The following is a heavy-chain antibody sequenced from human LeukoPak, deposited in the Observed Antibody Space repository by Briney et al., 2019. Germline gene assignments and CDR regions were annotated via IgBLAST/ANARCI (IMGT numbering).Heavy chain of an antibody. CDR3: AKKRYCSSTSCPDDAFDI. J-gene: IGHJ3*02. CDR2: ISYDGSNK. CDR1: GFTFSSYG. V-gene: IGHV3-30*18. D-gene: IGHD2-2*01. Sequence: GGSLRLSCAASGFTFSSYGMHWVRQAPGKGLEWMAVISYDGSNKYYADSVKGRFTISRDNSKNTLYLQMNSLRAEDTAVYYCAKKRYCSSTSCPDDAFDIWGQGTIVTVSS.